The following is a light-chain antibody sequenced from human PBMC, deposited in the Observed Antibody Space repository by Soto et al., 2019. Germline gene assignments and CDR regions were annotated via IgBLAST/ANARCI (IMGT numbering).Light chain of an antibody. Sequence: QSALTQPASVSGSPGQSITISCTGTSSDVGSYKLVSWYQQHPGKAPKLMIYEGSKRPSGVSNRFSGSKSGNTASLTISGLQSEDEADYYCCSYAGSSPHVVFGGGTKLTVL. CDR2: EGS. J-gene: IGLJ2*01. CDR3: CSYAGSSPHVV. CDR1: SSDVGSYKL. V-gene: IGLV2-23*01.